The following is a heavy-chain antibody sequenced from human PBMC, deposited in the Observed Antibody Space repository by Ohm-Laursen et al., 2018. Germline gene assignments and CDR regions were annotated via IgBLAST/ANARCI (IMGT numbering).Heavy chain of an antibody. CDR2: ISGSGGAT. CDR3: TKGLSGGTGHGNWFDP. V-gene: IGHV3-23*01. CDR1: GFTFSNYD. Sequence: SLRLSCAASGFTFSNYDMTWVRQAPGQGLEWVSAISGSGGATYYADSVKGRFTISRDNSKNTLYLQMSSLRVEDTAVYYCTKGLSGGTGHGNWFDPWGQGTLVTVSS. J-gene: IGHJ5*02. D-gene: IGHD3-10*01.